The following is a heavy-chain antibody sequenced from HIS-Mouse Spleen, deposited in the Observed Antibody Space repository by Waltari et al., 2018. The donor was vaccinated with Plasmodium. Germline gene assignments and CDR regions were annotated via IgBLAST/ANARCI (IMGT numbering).Heavy chain of an antibody. CDR2: INPNSGGT. CDR3: ARLDPHSSSWYRYFQH. V-gene: IGHV1-2*02. J-gene: IGHJ1*01. D-gene: IGHD6-13*01. CDR1: GYTFPGYY. Sequence: QVQLVQSGAEVKKPGASVKVSCKAAGYTFPGYYIHWVRQAPGQGLEWMGWINPNSGGTNYAQKFQGRVTMTRDTSISTAYMELSRLKSDDTAVYYCARLDPHSSSWYRYFQHWGQGTLVTVSS.